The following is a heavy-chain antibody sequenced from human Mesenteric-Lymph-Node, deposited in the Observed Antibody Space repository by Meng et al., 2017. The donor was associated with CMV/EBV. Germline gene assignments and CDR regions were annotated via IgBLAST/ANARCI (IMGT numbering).Heavy chain of an antibody. Sequence: ASVKVSCKASGYTFTRYGITWVRQAPGQGLEWMGWISPYTGNTKYSQNFQGRVTMTTDTSTNTAYMELRSLRSDDTAVYYCARGPSSSGYSLKIWGQGTMVTVSS. CDR3: ARGPSSSGYSLKI. D-gene: IGHD3-22*01. CDR2: ISPYTGNT. CDR1: GYTFTRYG. V-gene: IGHV1-18*01. J-gene: IGHJ3*02.